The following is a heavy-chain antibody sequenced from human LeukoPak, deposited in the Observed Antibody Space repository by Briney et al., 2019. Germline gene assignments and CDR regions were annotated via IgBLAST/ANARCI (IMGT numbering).Heavy chain of an antibody. J-gene: IGHJ4*02. Sequence: PSETLSLTCTVSGGSMSTYHWSWIRQPAGKGLEWIGRIYSSGSTNYSPPLKSRVTMSVDTSKNQFSLKLSSVTAADTAVYYCARDFDYWGQGTLVTVSS. CDR3: ARDFDY. CDR1: GGSMSTYH. CDR2: IYSSGST. V-gene: IGHV4-4*07.